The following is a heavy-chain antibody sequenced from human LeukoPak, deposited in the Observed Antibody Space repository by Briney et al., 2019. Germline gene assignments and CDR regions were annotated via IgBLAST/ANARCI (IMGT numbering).Heavy chain of an antibody. V-gene: IGHV4-59*01. J-gene: IGHJ6*03. CDR3: ARGYSYGYYYYMDV. Sequence: PSETLSLTCTVSGGSISSYYWSWIRQPRGKGREWIGYIYYSGSNNYNPSLKSRVTISVHTSKNQFSLKLSSVTAADTAVYYCARGYSYGYYYYMDVWGKGTPVTVSS. CDR2: IYYSGSN. D-gene: IGHD5-18*01. CDR1: GGSISSYY.